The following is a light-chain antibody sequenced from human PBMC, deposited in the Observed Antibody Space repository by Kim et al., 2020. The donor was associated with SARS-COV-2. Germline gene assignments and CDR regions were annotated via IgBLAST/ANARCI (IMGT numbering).Light chain of an antibody. CDR1: QSVSSSY. V-gene: IGKV3-20*01. Sequence: PGVRATLSCRASQSVSSSYLAWYQQKPGQAPRLLIYGASSRASGIPDRFSGGRSGTDVTRTISRLEPEDFAVYYCQQYGSSPPWTFGQGTKVDIK. CDR3: QQYGSSPPWT. J-gene: IGKJ1*01. CDR2: GAS.